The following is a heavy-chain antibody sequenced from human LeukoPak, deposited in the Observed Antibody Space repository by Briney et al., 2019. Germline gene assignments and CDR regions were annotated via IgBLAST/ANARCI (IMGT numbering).Heavy chain of an antibody. D-gene: IGHD3-9*01. J-gene: IGHJ4*02. CDR2: INHSEST. V-gene: IGHV4-34*01. Sequence: PSETLSLTCAVYGGSFSGYYWSWIRQPPGKRLEWIGEINHSESTNYNPSLKSRVTISVDTSKNQFSLKLSSVTAADTAVYYCARSSRVLRYFDYWGQGTLVTVSS. CDR3: ARSSRVLRYFDY. CDR1: GGSFSGYY.